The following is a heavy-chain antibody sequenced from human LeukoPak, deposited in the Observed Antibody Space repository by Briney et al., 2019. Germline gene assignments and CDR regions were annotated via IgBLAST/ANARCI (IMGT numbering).Heavy chain of an antibody. J-gene: IGHJ4*02. CDR3: ARTVGRGPGGHFDY. V-gene: IGHV3-11*03. Sequence: KSGGSLRLSCAASGFSFRGYHMSWIRQAPGKGLEWVAYISDSGSYTNHADSVRGRFTISRDNAKKSLFLQMINLRADDTAVYFCARTVGRGPGGHFDYWGQGALVTVSS. CDR1: GFSFRGYH. CDR2: ISDSGSYT. D-gene: IGHD4-23*01.